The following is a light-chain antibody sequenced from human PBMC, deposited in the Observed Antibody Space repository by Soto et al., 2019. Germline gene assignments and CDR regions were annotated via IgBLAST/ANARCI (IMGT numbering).Light chain of an antibody. CDR3: QQYGSSPYT. Sequence: EILLTQSPGTLSLSPGERATLSCRASQSVRNNYLAWYQQKPGQAPRLLIYGASGRATGIPDRFSGRGSGTDFTLTISRLEPEDFAVYYCQQYGSSPYTFGQGTKLEI. CDR2: GAS. V-gene: IGKV3-20*01. CDR1: QSVRNNY. J-gene: IGKJ2*01.